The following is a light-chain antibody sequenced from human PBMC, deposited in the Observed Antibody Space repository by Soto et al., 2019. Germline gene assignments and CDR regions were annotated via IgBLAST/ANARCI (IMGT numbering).Light chain of an antibody. J-gene: IGLJ2*01. CDR3: QSYDSSLSGHVV. CDR2: GNS. V-gene: IGLV1-40*01. CDR1: SSNIGAGYD. Sequence: QSVLTQPPSVSGAPGQRVTISCTGSSSNIGAGYDVHWYPQLPGTAPKLLIYGNSNRPSGVPDRFSGSKSGTSASLAITGLQAEDEADYYCQSYDSSLSGHVVFGGGTKLTFL.